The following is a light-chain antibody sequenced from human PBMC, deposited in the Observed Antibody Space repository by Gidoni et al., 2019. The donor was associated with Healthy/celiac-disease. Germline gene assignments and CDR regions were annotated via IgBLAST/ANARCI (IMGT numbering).Light chain of an antibody. Sequence: IVLTQSPATLSLSPGERATLSCTASQSVSSYLAWYQQKPGQAPRLLIYDASNRATGIPAWFSGSGSGTDFTLTISSLEPEVFAVYYCQQRSNWLTFGGGTKVEIK. V-gene: IGKV3-11*01. CDR2: DAS. J-gene: IGKJ4*01. CDR1: QSVSSY. CDR3: QQRSNWLT.